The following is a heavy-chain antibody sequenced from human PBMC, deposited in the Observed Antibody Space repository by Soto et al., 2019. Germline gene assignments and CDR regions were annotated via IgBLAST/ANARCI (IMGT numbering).Heavy chain of an antibody. CDR3: AHFRIFGDYMYFFDP. CDR2: ICWDGDK. V-gene: IGHV2-5*02. Sequence: QITLKESGPTLVKPTQTLTLTCTFSGFSLSTSRVGVGWIRQHPGKALEWLALICWDGDKRYSRSLKTRLTITKDTSKSQVVLTMPNVDPVDTATYYCAHFRIFGDYMYFFDPWGQGTLVTVSS. J-gene: IGHJ5*02. D-gene: IGHD4-17*01. CDR1: GFSLSTSRVG.